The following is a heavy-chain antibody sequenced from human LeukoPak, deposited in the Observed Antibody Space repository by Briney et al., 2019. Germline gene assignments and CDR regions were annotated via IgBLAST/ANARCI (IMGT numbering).Heavy chain of an antibody. D-gene: IGHD3-3*01. CDR1: GCTFSSYW. J-gene: IGHJ4*02. Sequence: GGSLRLSCAASGCTFSSYWMHSVRQPPGKGLVWVSRINTNGSSTGYADSVKGRFTISRDNAKNTLYLQMNSLRAEDTAVYYCARAPNDYWSSYSASFDSWGQGTLVTVSS. CDR3: ARAPNDYWSSYSASFDS. V-gene: IGHV3-74*01. CDR2: INTNGSST.